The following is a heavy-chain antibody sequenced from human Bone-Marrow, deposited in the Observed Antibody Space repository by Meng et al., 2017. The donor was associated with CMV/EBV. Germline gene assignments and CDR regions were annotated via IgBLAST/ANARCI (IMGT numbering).Heavy chain of an antibody. CDR2: ISWDGGST. V-gene: IGHV3-43*01. CDR3: ARDAGDHYYYYYGMDV. J-gene: IGHJ6*02. CDR1: GFTFDDYT. Sequence: GESLKISCAASGFTFDDYTMHWVRQAPGKGLEWVSLISWDGGSTYYADSVKGRFTISRDNAKNSLYLQMNSLRAEDTAVYYCARDAGDHYYYYYGMDVWDRGPAVTVSS. D-gene: IGHD6-13*01.